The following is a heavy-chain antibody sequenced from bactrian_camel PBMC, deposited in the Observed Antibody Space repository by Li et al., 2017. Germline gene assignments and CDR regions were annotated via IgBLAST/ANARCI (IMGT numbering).Heavy chain of an antibody. J-gene: IGHJ4*01. CDR1: GFIFGTSP. CDR2: INGGGGFT. D-gene: IGHD1*01. V-gene: IGHV3S31*01. Sequence: VQLVESGGDLVQPGGSLRLSCAASGFIFGTSPMTWVRQAPGKGLEWVSTINGGGGFTYYADSVKVRFTISKDNAKNTLYLQLNSLKPEDTAMYYCAADAGACLGRRTWTSTYRYDYWGQGTQVTVS. CDR3: AADAGACLGRRTWTSTYRYDY.